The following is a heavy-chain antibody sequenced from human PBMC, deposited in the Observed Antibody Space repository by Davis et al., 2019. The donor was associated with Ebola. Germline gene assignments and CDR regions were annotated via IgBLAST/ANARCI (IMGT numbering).Heavy chain of an antibody. J-gene: IGHJ4*02. CDR1: GGSFSGYY. CDR2: INHSGST. V-gene: IGHV4-34*01. CDR3: AANPQTLILTGYYIY. D-gene: IGHD3-9*01. Sequence: PSETLSLTCAVYGGSFSGYYWSWIRQPPGKGLEWIGEINHSGSTNYNPSLKSRVTISVDTSKNQFSLKLSSVTAADTAVYYCAANPQTLILTGYYIYWGQGTLVTVSS.